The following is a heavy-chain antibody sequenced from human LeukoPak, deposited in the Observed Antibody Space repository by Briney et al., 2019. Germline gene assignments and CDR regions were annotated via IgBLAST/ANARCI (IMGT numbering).Heavy chain of an antibody. CDR2: IYYSGST. CDR3: ARDIGAAADY. V-gene: IGHV4-59*11. CDR1: GGSISSHY. Sequence: KPSETLSPTCTVSGGSISSHYWSWIRQPPGKGLEWIGYIYYSGSTNYNPSLKSRVTISVDTSKNQFSLKLSSVTAADTAVYYCARDIGAAADYWGQGTLVTVSS. D-gene: IGHD5-12*01. J-gene: IGHJ4*02.